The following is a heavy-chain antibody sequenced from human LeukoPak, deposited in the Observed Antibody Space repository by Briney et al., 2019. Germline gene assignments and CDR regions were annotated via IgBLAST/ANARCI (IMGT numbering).Heavy chain of an antibody. CDR2: IIPIFGTA. D-gene: IGHD2-21*02. Sequence: ASVKVSCKASGGTFSSYAISWVRQAPGQGLEWMGGIIPIFGTASYAQKFQGRVTITADESTSTAYMELSSLRSEDTAVYYCAIAGGYCGGDCYGDYWGQGTLVTVSS. CDR1: GGTFSSYA. CDR3: AIAGGYCGGDCYGDY. J-gene: IGHJ4*02. V-gene: IGHV1-69*13.